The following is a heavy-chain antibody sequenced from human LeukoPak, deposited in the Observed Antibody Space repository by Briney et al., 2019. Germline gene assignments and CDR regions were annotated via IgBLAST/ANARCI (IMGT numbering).Heavy chain of an antibody. V-gene: IGHV3-11*01. CDR1: GFTFSDYY. D-gene: IGHD2/OR15-2a*01. CDR3: ARVLEKYSIDY. Sequence: GGSLRLSCAASGFTFSDYYMSWIRQAPGKGLEWVSYISSSGSTRIYADSVKGRFTISRDNAKKSLYLQMNSLRAEDTAVYHCARVLEKYSIDYWGQGTLVTVSS. J-gene: IGHJ4*02. CDR2: ISSSGSTR.